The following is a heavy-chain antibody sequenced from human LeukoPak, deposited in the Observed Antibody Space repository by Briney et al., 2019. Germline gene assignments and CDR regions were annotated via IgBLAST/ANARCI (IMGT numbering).Heavy chain of an antibody. V-gene: IGHV1-46*01. CDR1: GYTFTSYY. CDR2: INPSGGST. CDR3: ARADYGDYPPFDP. J-gene: IGHJ5*02. Sequence: ASVKVSCKASGYTFTSYYMHWVRQAPGQGLEWMGIINPSGGSTSYAQKFQGRVTITRNTSISTAYMELSSLRSEDTAVYYCARADYGDYPPFDPWGQGTLVTVSS. D-gene: IGHD4-17*01.